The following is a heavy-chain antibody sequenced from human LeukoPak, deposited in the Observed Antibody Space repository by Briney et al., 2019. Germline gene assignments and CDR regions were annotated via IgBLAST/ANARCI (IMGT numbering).Heavy chain of an antibody. CDR3: ARVNYDFWSGPISLYYYYYYMDV. J-gene: IGHJ6*03. CDR1: GGSISSSSYY. V-gene: IGHV4-39*07. D-gene: IGHD3-3*01. Sequence: SETLSLTCTVSGGSISSSSYYWGWIRQPPGKGLEWIGSIYYSGSSYYNPSLKSRVTISVDTSKNQFSLKLSSVTAADTAVYYCARVNYDFWSGPISLYYYYYYMDVWGKGTTVTVSS. CDR2: IYYSGSS.